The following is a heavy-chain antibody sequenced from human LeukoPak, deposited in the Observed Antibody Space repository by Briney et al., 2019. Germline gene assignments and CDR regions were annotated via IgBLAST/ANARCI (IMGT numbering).Heavy chain of an antibody. D-gene: IGHD6-13*01. V-gene: IGHV3-7*01. Sequence: PGGSLRLSCAGSGFTFSSYWMSWVRQAPGQGLEWVANIKQDGSEKHYVDSVKCRFTISRDNAKNSLFLQMNSLRAEDTAVYFCARVKQQLVRLLGRDATYYYYYYMDVWGKGTTVTVSS. CDR1: GFTFSSYW. CDR3: ARVKQQLVRLLGRDATYYYYYYMDV. CDR2: IKQDGSEK. J-gene: IGHJ6*03.